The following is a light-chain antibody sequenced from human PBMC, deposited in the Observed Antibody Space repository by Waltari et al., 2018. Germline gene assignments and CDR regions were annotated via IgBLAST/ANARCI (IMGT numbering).Light chain of an antibody. CDR2: WAS. CDR3: LQHYTTPFT. Sequence: DIVMTQSPECLVVSPGERATTNCKSSQDATNSLSWYKQQPGQPPELLIYWASTRESGVPDRFSGSGFGTDFTLTIRSLQAEDVAVYYCLQHYTTPFTFGPGTRVDI. CDR1: QDATNS. J-gene: IGKJ3*01. V-gene: IGKV4-1*01.